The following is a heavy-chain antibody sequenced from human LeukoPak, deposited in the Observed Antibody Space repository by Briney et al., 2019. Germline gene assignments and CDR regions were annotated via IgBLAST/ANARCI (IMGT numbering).Heavy chain of an antibody. Sequence: SVKVSCKASGGTFSSYAISWVRQAPGQGLEWMGRIIPILGIANYAQKFQGRVSITADKSTSTAYMELSSLRSEDTAVYYCARAITMVRGVIINRPHFDYWGQGTLFTVSS. V-gene: IGHV1-69*04. J-gene: IGHJ4*02. D-gene: IGHD3-10*01. CDR1: GGTFSSYA. CDR3: ARAITMVRGVIINRPHFDY. CDR2: IIPILGIA.